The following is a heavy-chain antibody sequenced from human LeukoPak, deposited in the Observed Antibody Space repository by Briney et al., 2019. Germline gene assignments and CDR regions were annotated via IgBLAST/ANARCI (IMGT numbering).Heavy chain of an antibody. J-gene: IGHJ6*04. D-gene: IGHD3-3*01. CDR3: ARLYYDFWSDQTEDV. V-gene: IGHV4-34*01. CDR1: GGSFSGYY. Sequence: SETLSLTCAVYGGSFSGYYWSWIRQPPGRGLEWIGEINHSGSTNYNPSLKSRVTISVDTSKNQFSLKLSSVTATDTAVYYCARLYYDFWSDQTEDVWGKGTTVTVSS. CDR2: INHSGST.